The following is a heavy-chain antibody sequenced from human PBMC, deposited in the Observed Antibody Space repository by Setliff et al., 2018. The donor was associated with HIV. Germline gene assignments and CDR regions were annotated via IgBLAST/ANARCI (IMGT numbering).Heavy chain of an antibody. D-gene: IGHD5-18*01. Sequence: GGSLRLSCAASGFTYSSYWMGWVRQAPGKGPEWVANIKQDGSEKYYVDSVKGRFTISRDNAKNSLYLQMNSLRAEDTAVYYCARVANSRGYSYDFDSWGQGTLVTVSS. CDR1: GFTYSSYW. CDR2: IKQDGSEK. CDR3: ARVANSRGYSYDFDS. V-gene: IGHV3-7*03. J-gene: IGHJ4*02.